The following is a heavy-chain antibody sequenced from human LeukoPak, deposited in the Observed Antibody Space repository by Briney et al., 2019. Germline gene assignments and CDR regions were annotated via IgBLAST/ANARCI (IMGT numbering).Heavy chain of an antibody. CDR3: ARSPRLQLGGSYY. J-gene: IGHJ4*02. D-gene: IGHD5-24*01. CDR2: INPNSGGR. Sequence: GASVKVSCKASRYTFTGYYMHWVRQAPGQGLEWMGWINPNSGGRTNDKKSHGRVTKIRDTSIRTAYMELSRLRSDDTAVYYCARSPRLQLGGSYYWGQGTLVTVSS. CDR1: RYTFTGYY. V-gene: IGHV1-2*02.